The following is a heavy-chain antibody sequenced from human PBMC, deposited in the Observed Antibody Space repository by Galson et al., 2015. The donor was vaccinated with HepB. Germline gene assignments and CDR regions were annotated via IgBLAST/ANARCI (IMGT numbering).Heavy chain of an antibody. CDR3: ARDRIAAFNWFGP. D-gene: IGHD6-6*01. J-gene: IGHJ5*02. V-gene: IGHV3-48*01. CDR1: GFTFSSYS. CDR2: ISSSSSTI. Sequence: LRLSCAASGFTFSSYSMNWVRQAPGKGLEWVSYISSSSSTIYYADSVKGRFTISRDNAKNSLYLQMNSLRAEDTAVYYCARDRIAAFNWFGPWGQGTLVTVSS.